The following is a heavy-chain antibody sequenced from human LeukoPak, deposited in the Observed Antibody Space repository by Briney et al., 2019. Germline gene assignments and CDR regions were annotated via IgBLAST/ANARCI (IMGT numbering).Heavy chain of an antibody. CDR3: ARDIYFGSGSHALDI. D-gene: IGHD3-10*01. CDR2: IYTSGST. CDR1: GGSISSYY. Sequence: SETLSLTCTVSGGSISSYYWSWIRQPAGKGLEWIGRIYTSGSTNYNPSLKSRVTMSVDTSKKHFSLTLSSVTAADTAVYYCARDIYFGSGSHALDIWGQGTMVTVSS. J-gene: IGHJ3*02. V-gene: IGHV4-4*07.